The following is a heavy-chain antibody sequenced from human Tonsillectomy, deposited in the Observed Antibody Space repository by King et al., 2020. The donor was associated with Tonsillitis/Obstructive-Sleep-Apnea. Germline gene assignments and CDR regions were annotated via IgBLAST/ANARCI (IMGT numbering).Heavy chain of an antibody. J-gene: IGHJ4*02. CDR3: ARRRGSSSLDY. Sequence: VQLVESGGALVQPGGSLRLSCAASGFTFSSYWMSWVRQAPGKGREWVANIKQDGNEKYYVDSVKGRFAISRDNAKNSLYLQMNSMRAEDTAVYYCARRRGSSSLDYWGQGTLVTVSS. CDR2: IKQDGNEK. D-gene: IGHD6-6*01. CDR1: GFTFSSYW. V-gene: IGHV3-7*04.